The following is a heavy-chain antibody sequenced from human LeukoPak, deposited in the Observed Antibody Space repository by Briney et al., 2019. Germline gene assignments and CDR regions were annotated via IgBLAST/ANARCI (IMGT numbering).Heavy chain of an antibody. D-gene: IGHD2-2*01. CDR2: IIPILGIA. CDR1: GGTFSSYT. Sequence: ASVKVSCKASGGTFSSYTISWVRQAPGQGLEWMGRIIPILGIANYAQKFQGRVTITADKSTSTAYMELSSLRSEDTAVYYCARDLARYCSSTSSHLSYYYYGMDVWGQGTTVTVSS. CDR3: ARDLARYCSSTSSHLSYYYYGMDV. V-gene: IGHV1-69*04. J-gene: IGHJ6*02.